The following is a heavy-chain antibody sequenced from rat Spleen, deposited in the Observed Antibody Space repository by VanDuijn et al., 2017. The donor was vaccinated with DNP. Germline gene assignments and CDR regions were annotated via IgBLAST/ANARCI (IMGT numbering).Heavy chain of an antibody. CDR1: GFTFSDYY. Sequence: EVQLVESGGGFVQPGRSMKLSCAASGFTFSDYYMAWVRQAPKKGLEWVASISYEGSRTYYRDPVKGRFTISRENAKSTLYLQMDSLRSEDTATYYCTSNPHIRTAAPFDYWGQGVMVTVSS. CDR2: ISYEGSRT. J-gene: IGHJ2*01. CDR3: TSNPHIRTAAPFDY. D-gene: IGHD3-8*01. V-gene: IGHV5-22*01.